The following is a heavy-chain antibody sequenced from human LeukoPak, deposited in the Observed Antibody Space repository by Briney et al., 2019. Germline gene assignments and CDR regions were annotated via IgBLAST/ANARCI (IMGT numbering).Heavy chain of an antibody. V-gene: IGHV4-34*01. CDR3: ARELGSGYTFDI. CDR1: GGSFSGYY. D-gene: IGHD3-22*01. J-gene: IGHJ3*02. Sequence: SETLSLTCAVYGGSFSGYYWSWIRQPPGKGLEWIGEINHSESTNYNPSLKSRVTISVDTSKNQFSLKLSSVTAADTAVYYCARELGSGYTFDIWGQGTMVTVSS. CDR2: INHSEST.